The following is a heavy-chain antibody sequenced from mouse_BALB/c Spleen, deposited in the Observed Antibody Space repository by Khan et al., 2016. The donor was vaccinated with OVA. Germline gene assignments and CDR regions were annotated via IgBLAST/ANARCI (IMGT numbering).Heavy chain of an antibody. V-gene: IGHV2-6-5*01. CDR2: ILAGGGK. Sequence: QVQLKESGPGLVAPSQSLSITCTVSGFSLSDYSVSWIRQPPPKDLLWLGVILAGGGKNYNTLLKSRLSISKDNSKSQDFFKVYSLQTDNTAMYYCAKDPRYYSMEYWGQGTTVTVSS. CDR3: AKDPRYYSMEY. J-gene: IGHJ4*01. CDR1: GFSLSDYS.